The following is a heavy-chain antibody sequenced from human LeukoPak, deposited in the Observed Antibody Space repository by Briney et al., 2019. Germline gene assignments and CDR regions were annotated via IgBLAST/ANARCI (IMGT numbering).Heavy chain of an antibody. J-gene: IGHJ4*02. D-gene: IGHD2-21*02. CDR3: EKDLGGSGDYRPY. CDR2: INEDGSTT. V-gene: IGHV3-74*01. CDR1: GFTFSSNW. Sequence: GGSLRLPCAASGFTFSSNWMHWVRQAPGKGLVWVSRINEDGSTTNYADSVKGRSTIFRDNAKNTLYLQVNSLRAEDTAVYYCEKDLGGSGDYRPYWGQGSVVTVSS.